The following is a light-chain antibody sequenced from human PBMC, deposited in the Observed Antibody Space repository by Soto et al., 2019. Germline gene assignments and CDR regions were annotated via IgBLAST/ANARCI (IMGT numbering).Light chain of an antibody. CDR3: QQYNNWPQT. J-gene: IGKJ1*01. Sequence: EVVMTQSPATLSVSLGERATLSCRASQTIRSSLAWYQQKPGQAPRLLIYGASTRATDIPARFGGSGSGTEFTLTISSLQSEDSAIYYCQQYNNWPQTFGQGPKVEIK. CDR1: QTIRSS. CDR2: GAS. V-gene: IGKV3-15*01.